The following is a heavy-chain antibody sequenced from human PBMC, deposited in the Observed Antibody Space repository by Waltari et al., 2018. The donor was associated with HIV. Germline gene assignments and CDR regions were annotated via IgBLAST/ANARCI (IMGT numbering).Heavy chain of an antibody. V-gene: IGHV3-23*01. CDR3: TKDPVTAVGNINWFDP. Sequence: EVQLLESGVGLVQPGGSLRLSCRASGFSFSLYAMTWVRQAPGKGLEWVSGISGSGDNRYYADSVKGRFTISRDNSKNKVFLQMKSLRPEDTAFYYCTKDPVTAVGNINWFDPWGQGTLVTVSS. D-gene: IGHD6-13*01. CDR1: GFSFSLYA. CDR2: ISGSGDNR. J-gene: IGHJ5*02.